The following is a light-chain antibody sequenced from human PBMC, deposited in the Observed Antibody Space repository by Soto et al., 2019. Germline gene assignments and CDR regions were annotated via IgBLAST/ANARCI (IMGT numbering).Light chain of an antibody. CDR1: QSVSSSY. CDR2: GAS. CDR3: QQYGSSPPRT. V-gene: IGKV3-20*01. Sequence: EIVLTQSPGTLSLSPGERATHSCRASQSVSSSYLAWYQQKPGHAPRLLIYGASSRATGIPDRFSGSGSGTDFTLTISRLEPEDFAVYYCQQYGSSPPRTFGQGTKVEIK. J-gene: IGKJ1*01.